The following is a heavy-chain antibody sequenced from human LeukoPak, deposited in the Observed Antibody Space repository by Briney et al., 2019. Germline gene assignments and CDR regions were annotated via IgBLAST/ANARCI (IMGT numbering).Heavy chain of an antibody. CDR1: GGSISSYY. Sequence: ASETLSLTCTVSGGSISSYYWGWIRQPPGKGLEWIGYIYYSGSTNYNPSLKSRVTISVDTSKNQFSLKLRSVTAADTAVYYCARVTGYMIEDYFDYWGQGILVTVSS. J-gene: IGHJ4*02. D-gene: IGHD3-9*01. V-gene: IGHV4-59*01. CDR2: IYYSGST. CDR3: ARVTGYMIEDYFDY.